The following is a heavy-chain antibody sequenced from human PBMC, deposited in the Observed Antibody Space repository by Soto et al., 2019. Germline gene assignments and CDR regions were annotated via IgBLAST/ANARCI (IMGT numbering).Heavy chain of an antibody. V-gene: IGHV4-59*08. J-gene: IGHJ6*02. CDR1: GGSISSYY. Sequence: PSETLSLTCTVSGGSISSYYWSWIRQPPGKGLEWIGYIYYSGSTNYNPFLKSRVTISVDTSKNQFSLKLSSVTAADTAVYYCARHDGGFYYYYGMDVWGQGTTVTVSS. CDR3: ARHDGGFYYYYGMDV. D-gene: IGHD2-15*01. CDR2: IYYSGST.